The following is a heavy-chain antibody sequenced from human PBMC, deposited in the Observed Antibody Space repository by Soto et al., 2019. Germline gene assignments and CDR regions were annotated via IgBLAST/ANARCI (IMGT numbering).Heavy chain of an antibody. CDR2: INPSSGGT. Sequence: ASVKVSCKASGYPFTGPYIYWVRRAPGQGLEWMGWINPSSGGTEFAEKFQGRVTVTRDTSIRTVFLELNSLTSDDTGVYFCARDFRTYSHGVDVWGQGTAVTSP. D-gene: IGHD4-4*01. CDR3: ARDFRTYSHGVDV. CDR1: GYPFTGPY. V-gene: IGHV1-2*02. J-gene: IGHJ6*02.